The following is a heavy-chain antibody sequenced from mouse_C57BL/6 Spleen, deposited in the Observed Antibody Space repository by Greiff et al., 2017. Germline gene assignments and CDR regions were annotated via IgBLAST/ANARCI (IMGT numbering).Heavy chain of an antibody. D-gene: IGHD1-1*01. J-gene: IGHJ2*01. Sequence: QVTLKESGPGILQPSQTLSLTCSFSGFSLSTFGMGVGWIRQPSGKGLEWLAHIWWDDDKYYNPALKRRLTISKDTSKNQVFLKIANVDTADTATYYCARIGWDYYGSSYDYCDYWGQGTTLTVSS. CDR1: GFSLSTFGMG. CDR2: IWWDDDK. V-gene: IGHV8-8*01. CDR3: ARIGWDYYGSSYDYCDY.